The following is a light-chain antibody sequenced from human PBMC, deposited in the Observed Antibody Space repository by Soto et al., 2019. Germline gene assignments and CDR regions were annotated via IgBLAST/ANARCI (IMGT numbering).Light chain of an antibody. CDR2: AAS. Sequence: EIQMTQSPSSLSASVGDRVTITCRASQYINTYLNWYQQKPGKAPKLLIYAASNLQSGVPSRFNGSRSGTDVTLTISSLRPEDCATDSCQQTYSAPLTFGPETKVDIK. J-gene: IGKJ3*01. V-gene: IGKV1-39*01. CDR3: QQTYSAPLT. CDR1: QYINTY.